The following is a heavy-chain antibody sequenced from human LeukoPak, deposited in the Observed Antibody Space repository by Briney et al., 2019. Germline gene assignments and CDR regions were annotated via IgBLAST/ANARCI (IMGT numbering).Heavy chain of an antibody. V-gene: IGHV4-34*01. CDR1: GGSFSGYY. Sequence: PSETLSLTCAVYGGSFSGYYWSWIRQPPGKGLEWIGEINHSGSTNYNPSLKSRVTISVDTSKNQFSLKLSSVTAADTAVYYCAGGNYDSSGYSFDYWGQGTPVTVSS. D-gene: IGHD3-22*01. J-gene: IGHJ4*02. CDR3: AGGNYDSSGYSFDY. CDR2: INHSGST.